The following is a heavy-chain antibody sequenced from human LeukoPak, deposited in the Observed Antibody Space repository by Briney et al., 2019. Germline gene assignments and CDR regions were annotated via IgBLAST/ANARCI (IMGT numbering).Heavy chain of an antibody. Sequence: SETLSLTCTVSGGSISSYYWSWIRQPPGKGLEWIGEINHSGSTNYNPSLKSRVTISVDTSKNQFSLKLSSVTAADTAVYYCARGWVDYFDYWGQGTLVTVSS. CDR2: INHSGST. V-gene: IGHV4-34*01. CDR1: GGSISSYY. J-gene: IGHJ4*02. CDR3: ARGWVDYFDY. D-gene: IGHD2-15*01.